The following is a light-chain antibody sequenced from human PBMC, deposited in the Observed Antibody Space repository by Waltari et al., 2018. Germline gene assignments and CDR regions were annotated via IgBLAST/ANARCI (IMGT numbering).Light chain of an antibody. J-gene: IGLJ2*01. V-gene: IGLV2-23*02. CDR1: SGDVGSYKL. CDR2: EVN. Sequence: QSGLTQPASVSGSPGQSITISCTGSSGDVGSYKLVSCYQRHPGKAPKLIISEVNDRPSGVSNRFSGSNSGNTASLTISGLQAEDEADYYCCSYAGGSVIFGGGTKLTVL. CDR3: CSYAGGSVI.